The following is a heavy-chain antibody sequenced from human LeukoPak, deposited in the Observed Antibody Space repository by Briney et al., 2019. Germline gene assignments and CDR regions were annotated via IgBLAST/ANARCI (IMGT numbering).Heavy chain of an antibody. CDR3: ARELAWGAFDY. CDR1: GFTFSSYA. Sequence: PGRSLRLSSAASGFTFSSYAMHWVRQAPGKGLEWVAVISYDGSNKYYADSVKGRFTISRDNSKNTLYLQMNSLRVEDTALYCCARELAWGAFDYWGQGTLVTVSS. D-gene: IGHD7-27*01. CDR2: ISYDGSNK. V-gene: IGHV3-30*04. J-gene: IGHJ4*02.